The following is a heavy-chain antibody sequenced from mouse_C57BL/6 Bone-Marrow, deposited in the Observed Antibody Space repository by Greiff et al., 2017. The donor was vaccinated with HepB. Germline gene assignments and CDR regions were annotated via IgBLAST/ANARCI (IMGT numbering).Heavy chain of an antibody. Sequence: QVQLQQSGAELVRPGASVKLSCKASGYTFTDYYINWVKQRPGQGLEWIARIYPGSGNTYYNEKFKGKATLTAEKSSSTAYMQLSSLTSEDSAVYFCAREGYYGSSSWYFDVWGTGTTVTVSS. CDR2: IYPGSGNT. D-gene: IGHD1-1*01. J-gene: IGHJ1*03. V-gene: IGHV1-76*01. CDR1: GYTFTDYY. CDR3: AREGYYGSSSWYFDV.